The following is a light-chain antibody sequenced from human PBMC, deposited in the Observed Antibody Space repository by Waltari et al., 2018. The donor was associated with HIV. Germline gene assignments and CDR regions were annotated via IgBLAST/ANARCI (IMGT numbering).Light chain of an antibody. V-gene: IGLV1-47*01. Sequence: QSVLTQPPSATASPGQMVTISGSADSSILGHNLLNYYPQLPDTPPNLLIYRCYQRPSWVPDRFSGSKSGFSASLAISGLRSEDEAGYYCAAWDDNLRGVFGGGTKLTVL. CDR2: RCY. CDR1: SSILGHNL. J-gene: IGLJ2*01. CDR3: AAWDDNLRGV.